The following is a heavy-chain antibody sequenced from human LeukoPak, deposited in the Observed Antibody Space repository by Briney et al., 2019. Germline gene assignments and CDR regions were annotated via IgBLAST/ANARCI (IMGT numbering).Heavy chain of an antibody. J-gene: IGHJ4*02. CDR3: ARADRLVAALFARFDY. Sequence: PGGSLRLSCAASGFTFNNYDMNWVRQAPGKGLEWVSSISTSSIYIYYADSVKGRFTISRDNAKNSLYLQMNTLRAEDTAVYYCARADRLVAALFARFDYWGQGTLVTVSS. CDR1: GFTFNNYD. D-gene: IGHD2-15*01. CDR2: ISTSSIYI. V-gene: IGHV3-21*01.